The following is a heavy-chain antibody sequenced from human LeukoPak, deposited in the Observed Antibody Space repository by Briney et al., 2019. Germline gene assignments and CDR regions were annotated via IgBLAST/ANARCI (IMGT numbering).Heavy chain of an antibody. CDR1: GGSISSGDYY. J-gene: IGHJ6*02. Sequence: SETLSLTCTVSGGSISSGDYYWGWLRQPPGKGLEWIGYIYYSGSTYYNPSLKSRVTISVDTSKNQFSLKLSSVTAADTAVYYCARDVTDRYYGMDVWGQGTTVTVSS. CDR3: ARDVTDRYYGMDV. V-gene: IGHV4-30-4*01. CDR2: IYYSGST. D-gene: IGHD1-14*01.